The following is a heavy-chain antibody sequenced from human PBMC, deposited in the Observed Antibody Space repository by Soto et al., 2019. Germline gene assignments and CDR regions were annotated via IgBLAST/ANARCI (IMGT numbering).Heavy chain of an antibody. D-gene: IGHD3-16*01. CDR3: AIEGALGENYYYGGMDV. Sequence: QVQLVQSGAEVKKPGASVKVSCKASGYTFTSYGISWVRQAPGQGLEWMGWISAYNGNTNYAQKLQGRVTMTTDTSTSTAYMELRSLRSDATAVYSCAIEGALGENYYYGGMDVGGQGTTVTVSS. CDR1: GYTFTSYG. J-gene: IGHJ6*02. V-gene: IGHV1-18*01. CDR2: ISAYNGNT.